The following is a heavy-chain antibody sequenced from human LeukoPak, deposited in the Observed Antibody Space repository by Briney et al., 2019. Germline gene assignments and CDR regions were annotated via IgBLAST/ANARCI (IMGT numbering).Heavy chain of an antibody. D-gene: IGHD4-23*01. CDR1: GYTFTNYG. J-gene: IGHJ4*02. V-gene: IGHV1-18*01. CDR3: ARGGYGGNPDY. Sequence: GASVKVSCKASGYTFTNYGINWVRQAPGQGLEWMGWISGYNGNTNYAQKLQGRVTMTTDTSMTTAYMELRSLRSDDTAMYYCARGGYGGNPDYWGQGTLVTVSS. CDR2: ISGYNGNT.